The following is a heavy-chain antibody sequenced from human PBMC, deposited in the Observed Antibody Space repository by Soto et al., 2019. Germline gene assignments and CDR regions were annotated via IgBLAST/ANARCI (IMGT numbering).Heavy chain of an antibody. Sequence: GGSLRLSCAASGFTFNNAWMNRVRQAPGKGLEWVGRIRSKTDGGTTDYAAPVKDRFTISRDDSKNTLHLQMNSLKTEDTAVYHCTTEPDYSNYFDYWGQGTLVTVSS. J-gene: IGHJ4*02. V-gene: IGHV3-15*07. CDR2: IRSKTDGGTT. CDR1: GFTFNNAW. CDR3: TTEPDYSNYFDY. D-gene: IGHD4-4*01.